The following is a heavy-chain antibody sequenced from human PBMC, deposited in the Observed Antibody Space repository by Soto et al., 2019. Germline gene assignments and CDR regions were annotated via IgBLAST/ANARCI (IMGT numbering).Heavy chain of an antibody. D-gene: IGHD2-2*02. CDR2: ISSSSSTI. Sequence: GRSMRLSCAASGFTFSSCSMNWVRQAPGKGLEWVSYISSSSSTIYYADSVKGRFTISRDNAKNSLYLQMNSLRAEDTAVYYCARRRACSSTSCYIVGYYMDVWGKGTTVTVSS. CDR3: ARRRACSSTSCYIVGYYMDV. J-gene: IGHJ6*03. CDR1: GFTFSSCS. V-gene: IGHV3-48*01.